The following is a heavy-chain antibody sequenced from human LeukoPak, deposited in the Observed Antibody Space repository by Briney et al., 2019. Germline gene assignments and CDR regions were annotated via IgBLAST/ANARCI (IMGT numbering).Heavy chain of an antibody. CDR1: GFTFSSYA. CDR3: TTDPMEDWFDP. V-gene: IGHV3-30*03. CDR2: ISYDGRNK. D-gene: IGHD2-8*01. Sequence: GGSLRLSCAASGFTFSSYAFYWVRQAPGKGLEWVSSISYDGRNKYYIDSVRGRFTISRDNSKNTLYLQMNSLRTEDTAVYYCTTDPMEDWFDPWGQGTLVTVSS. J-gene: IGHJ5*02.